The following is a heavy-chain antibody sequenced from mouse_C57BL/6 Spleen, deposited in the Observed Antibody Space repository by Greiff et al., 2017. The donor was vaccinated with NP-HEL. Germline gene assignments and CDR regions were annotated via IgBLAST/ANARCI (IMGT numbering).Heavy chain of an antibody. CDR3: ARVGSSGVFDY. J-gene: IGHJ2*01. V-gene: IGHV5-4*01. CDR2: ISDGGSYT. CDR1: GFTFSSYA. D-gene: IGHD1-1*01. Sequence: EVQRVESGGGLVKPGGSLKLSCAASGFTFSSYAMSWVRQTPEKRLEWVATISDGGSYTYYPDNVKGRFTISRDNAKNNLYLQMSHLKSEDTAMYYCARVGSSGVFDYWGQGTTLTVSS.